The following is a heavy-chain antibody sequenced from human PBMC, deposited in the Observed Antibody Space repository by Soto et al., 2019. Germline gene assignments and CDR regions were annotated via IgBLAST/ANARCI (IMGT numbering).Heavy chain of an antibody. D-gene: IGHD6-13*01. J-gene: IGHJ6*02. CDR1: GYSFTSYW. V-gene: IGHV5-51*01. CDR2: IYPGDSDT. Sequence: GESLKISCKGSGYSFTSYWIGWVRQMPGKGLEWMGIIYPGDSDTRYSPSFQGQVTISADKSISTAYLQWSSLKASDTAMYYCARMTWDPAAGFPYYYGMDVWGQGTTVTVSS. CDR3: ARMTWDPAAGFPYYYGMDV.